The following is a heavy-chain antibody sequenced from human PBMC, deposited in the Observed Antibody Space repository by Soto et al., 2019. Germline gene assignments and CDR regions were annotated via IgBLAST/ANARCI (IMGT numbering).Heavy chain of an antibody. V-gene: IGHV3-30*18. CDR3: AKPYYYDSSGYYFDY. J-gene: IGHJ4*02. CDR2: ISYDGNNK. Sequence: QVQLVESGGGVVQPGRSLRLSCAASGFTFSSYGMHWVRQAPGKGLEWVAVISYDGNNKYYADSVKGRFTISRDNFKNTLYLQMNSLRAEDTAVYYCAKPYYYDSSGYYFDYWGQGTLVTVSS. D-gene: IGHD3-22*01. CDR1: GFTFSSYG.